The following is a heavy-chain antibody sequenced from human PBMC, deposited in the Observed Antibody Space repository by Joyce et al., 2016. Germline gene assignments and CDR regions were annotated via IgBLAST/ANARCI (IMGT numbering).Heavy chain of an antibody. J-gene: IGHJ4*02. CDR2: ISYDGSKK. CDR1: GFTFSSYA. CDR3: ARDGVDILTGYYARPIDY. Sequence: QVQLVDSGGGVVQPGRSLRLSCAASGFTFSSYAMHWVRQAPGKELGWVAVISYDGSKKYYADCVKGRFTVSRDNPKNTLYLQMNSLRTEDTAVYYCARDGVDILTGYYARPIDYWGQGTLVTVSS. D-gene: IGHD3-9*01. V-gene: IGHV3-30-3*01.